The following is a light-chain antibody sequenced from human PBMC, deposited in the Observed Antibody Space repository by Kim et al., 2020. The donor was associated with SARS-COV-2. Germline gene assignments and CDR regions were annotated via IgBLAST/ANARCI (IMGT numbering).Light chain of an antibody. CDR1: RSNSGAGYD. Sequence: QGVTISGTGSRSNSGAGYDVHWYQQLPRTAPKLRIYGNSNRPSGVPDRFSGSKSGTSASLAITGLQAEDEADYYYQSYDSSLSGVVFGGGTQLTVL. J-gene: IGLJ2*01. CDR3: QSYDSSLSGVV. CDR2: GNS. V-gene: IGLV1-40*01.